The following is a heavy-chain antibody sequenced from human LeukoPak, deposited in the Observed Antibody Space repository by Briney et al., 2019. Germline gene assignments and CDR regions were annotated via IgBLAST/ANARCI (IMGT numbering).Heavy chain of an antibody. CDR2: IYYSGNT. J-gene: IGHJ4*02. CDR1: GGSISGSSYF. Sequence: SETLSLTCAVSGGSISGSSYFWGWIRQPPGKGLEWIGSIYYSGNTYYNPSLKSRVTISVDMSKNQFSLKLSSVTAADTAVYYCARLKEGIDYWGQGTLVIVSS. D-gene: IGHD3-10*01. V-gene: IGHV4-39*01. CDR3: ARLKEGIDY.